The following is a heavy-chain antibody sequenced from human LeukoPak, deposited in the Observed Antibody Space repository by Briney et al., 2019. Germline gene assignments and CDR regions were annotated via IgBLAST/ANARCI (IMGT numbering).Heavy chain of an antibody. CDR2: ISASGGSI. CDR3: ARSGSGSYYY. D-gene: IGHD1-26*01. CDR1: GFTFSTYA. V-gene: IGHV3-23*01. J-gene: IGHJ4*01. Sequence: GGSLRFSCAASGFTFSTYAMSWVRQAPGKGLEWVSVISASGGSISYTDSVKGRFTISRDNSKNTLYLQMNTLRAEDTAIYYCARSGSGSYYYWGEGTLATVSS.